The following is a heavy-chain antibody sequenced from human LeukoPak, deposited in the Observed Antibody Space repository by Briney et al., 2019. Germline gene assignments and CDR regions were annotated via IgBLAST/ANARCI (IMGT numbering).Heavy chain of an antibody. D-gene: IGHD4/OR15-4a*01. J-gene: IGHJ3*02. CDR3: ARGLSPDAFDI. Sequence: SETLSLTCTVSGGSISSYYWSWIRQPPGKGLEWIGYIYYSGSTNYNPPLKSRVTISVDTSKDQFSLKLNSVTAADTAVYYCARGLSPDAFDIWGQGTMVTVSS. V-gene: IGHV4-59*01. CDR2: IYYSGST. CDR1: GGSISSYY.